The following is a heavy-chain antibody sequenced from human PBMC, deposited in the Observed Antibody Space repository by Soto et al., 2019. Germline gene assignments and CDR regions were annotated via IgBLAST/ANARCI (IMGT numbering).Heavy chain of an antibody. CDR1: GGTFSSYT. CDR3: AREPYYYDRSGYQGRYFDY. J-gene: IGHJ4*02. Sequence: QVQLVQSGAEVKKPGSSVKVSCKASGGTFSSYTISWVRQAPGQGLEWMGRIIPILGIANYAQKFQGRVTITADKSTSTAYMELSSLRSEDTAVYYCAREPYYYDRSGYQGRYFDYWGQGTLVTVSS. V-gene: IGHV1-69*02. D-gene: IGHD3-22*01. CDR2: IIPILGIA.